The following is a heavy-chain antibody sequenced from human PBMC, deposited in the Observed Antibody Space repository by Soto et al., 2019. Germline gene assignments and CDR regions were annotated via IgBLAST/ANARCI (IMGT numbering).Heavy chain of an antibody. D-gene: IGHD5-12*01. CDR3: ARGGRYSGYDWNY. V-gene: IGHV1-8*01. CDR2: MNPNSGNT. J-gene: IGHJ4*02. CDR1: GYTFTSYD. Sequence: QVQLVQSGAEVKKPGASVKVSCKASGYTFTSYDINWVRQATGPGLEWMGWMNPNSGNTGYAQKFQGRVTMTRNTSISTXYMELSSLRSXDTAXXXXARGGRYSGYDWNYWGQGTLVTVSS.